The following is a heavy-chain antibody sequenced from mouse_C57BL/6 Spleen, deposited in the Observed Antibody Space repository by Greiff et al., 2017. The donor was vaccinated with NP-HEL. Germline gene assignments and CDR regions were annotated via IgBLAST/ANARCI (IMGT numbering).Heavy chain of an antibody. V-gene: IGHV1-63*01. CDR3: ARRDYGSSYEGAMDY. J-gene: IGHJ4*01. D-gene: IGHD1-1*01. CDR2: IYPGGGYT. CDR1: GYTFTNYW. Sequence: VQLQHSGAELVRPGTSVKMSCKASGYTFTNYWIGWAKQRPGHGLEWIGDIYPGGGYTNYNEKFKGKATLTADKSSSTAYMQFSSLTSEDSAIYYCARRDYGSSYEGAMDYWGQGTSVTVSS.